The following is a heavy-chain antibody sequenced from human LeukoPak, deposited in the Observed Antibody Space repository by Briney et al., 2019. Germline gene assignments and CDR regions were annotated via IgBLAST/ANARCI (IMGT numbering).Heavy chain of an antibody. J-gene: IGHJ2*01. Sequence: GGSXXXYYWSWIRQPPGKGLEWIGYIYYSGSTNYNPSLKSRVTISVDTSKNQFSLKLSSVTAADTAVYYCARARMTPVDSHWYFDLWGRGTLVTVSS. D-gene: IGHD4-17*01. CDR3: ARARMTPVDSHWYFDL. V-gene: IGHV4-59*08. CDR2: IYYSGST. CDR1: GGSXXXYY.